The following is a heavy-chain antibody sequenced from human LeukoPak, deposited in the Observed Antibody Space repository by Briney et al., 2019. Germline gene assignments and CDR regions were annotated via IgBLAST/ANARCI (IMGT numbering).Heavy chain of an antibody. CDR3: ARTLLRDPSFGAFDI. CDR2: IYYSGST. D-gene: IGHD5-24*01. V-gene: IGHV4-59*01. Sequence: SETLSLTCTVSGGSISSYYWSWIRQPPGKGLEWIGYIYYSGSTNYNPSLKSRVTISVDTPKNQFSLKLSSVTAADTAVYYCARTLLRDPSFGAFDIWGQGTMVTVSS. CDR1: GGSISSYY. J-gene: IGHJ3*02.